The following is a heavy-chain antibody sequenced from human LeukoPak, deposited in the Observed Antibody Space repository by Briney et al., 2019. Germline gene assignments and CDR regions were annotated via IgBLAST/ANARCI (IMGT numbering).Heavy chain of an antibody. V-gene: IGHV3-7*01. J-gene: IGHJ4*02. Sequence: PGGSLRLSCAASGSTFSSYWMSWVRQAPGKGLEWVANIKQDGSEKYYVDSVKGRFTISRDNAKNSLYLQMNSLRAEDTAVYYCARRVYNSGWYIDYWGQGTLVTVSS. D-gene: IGHD6-19*01. CDR1: GSTFSSYW. CDR2: IKQDGSEK. CDR3: ARRVYNSGWYIDY.